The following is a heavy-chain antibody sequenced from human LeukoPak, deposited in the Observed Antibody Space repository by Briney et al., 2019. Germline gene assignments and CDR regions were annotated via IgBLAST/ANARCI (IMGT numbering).Heavy chain of an antibody. CDR2: ISGDAVST. CDR1: GFTFTGYA. J-gene: IGHJ4*02. D-gene: IGHD5-24*01. V-gene: IGHV3-23*01. Sequence: GGSLRLSCAASGFTFTGYAMSWLRQAPGKELDFVSAISGDAVSTFYADSVKGRFTISRDNAKNSLYLQMNSLRAEDTAVYYCARGERKMATGKVSDDYWGQGTLVTVSS. CDR3: ARGERKMATGKVSDDY.